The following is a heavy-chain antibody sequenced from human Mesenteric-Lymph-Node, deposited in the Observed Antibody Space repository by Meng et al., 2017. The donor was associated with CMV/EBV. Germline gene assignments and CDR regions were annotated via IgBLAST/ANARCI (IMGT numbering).Heavy chain of an antibody. CDR2: IKQDGSEI. Sequence: GVLKISCAASGFTFSSYWMSWVRQAPGKGLEWVANIKQDGSEIYYVDSVKGRFTISRDNARNSLYLQMNSLRAEDTAVYYCARKGPYGMDVWGQGTTVTVSS. J-gene: IGHJ6*02. V-gene: IGHV3-7*01. CDR3: ARKGPYGMDV. CDR1: GFTFSSYW.